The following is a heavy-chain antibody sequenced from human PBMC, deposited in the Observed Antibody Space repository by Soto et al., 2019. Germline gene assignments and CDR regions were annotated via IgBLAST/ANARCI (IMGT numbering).Heavy chain of an antibody. J-gene: IGHJ3*02. CDR3: ARDQLRYYDILTGSNDAFDI. CDR1: GYTFTNYY. Sequence: KIVWASVKVSCKASGYTFTNYYMHWGRQAPGQGLEWKGKINPSGGNTSYVQKFQGRVTMTRDTSTSTVYMELSSLRSEDTAVYYCARDQLRYYDILTGSNDAFDIWGQGTMVTVSS. CDR2: INPSGGNT. D-gene: IGHD3-9*01. V-gene: IGHV1-46*03.